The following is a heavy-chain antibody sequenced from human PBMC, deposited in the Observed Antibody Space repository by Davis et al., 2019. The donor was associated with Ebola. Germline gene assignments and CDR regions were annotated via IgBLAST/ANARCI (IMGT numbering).Heavy chain of an antibody. CDR3: ARGWLRTGFDS. D-gene: IGHD3/OR15-3a*01. J-gene: IGHJ4*02. V-gene: IGHV6-1*01. CDR1: GDSVSSGG. Sequence: HSQTLSLTCAISGDSVSSGGWNWIRQSPSRGLEWLGRTYYSSSKWYNDYAVSVKSRITINPDTSGNQFSLQLNSVTPQDTAVYYCARGWLRTGFDSWGQGTLVTVSS. CDR2: TYYSSSKWYN.